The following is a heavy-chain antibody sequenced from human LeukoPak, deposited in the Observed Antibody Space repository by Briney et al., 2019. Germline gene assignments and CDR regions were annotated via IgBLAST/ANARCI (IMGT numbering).Heavy chain of an antibody. CDR3: AAVSGHYTLLDA. CDR1: GYTLNDIS. Sequence: GASVKVSRKISGYTLNDISVHWVRQPPGKGLEWMGGVDPDDGQRVYAQRFQGRVTMTEDTSTNTVYMELSRLRSEDTAVYFCAAVSGHYTLLDAWGQGALVTVST. CDR2: VDPDDGQR. V-gene: IGHV1-24*01. D-gene: IGHD4-11*01. J-gene: IGHJ5*02.